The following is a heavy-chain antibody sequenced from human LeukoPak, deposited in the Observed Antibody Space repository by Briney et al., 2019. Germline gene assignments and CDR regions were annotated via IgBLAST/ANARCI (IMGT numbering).Heavy chain of an antibody. CDR2: IYYSGST. Sequence: PSETLSLTCTVSGGSISNKYWSWIRQPPGKGLEWIGYIYYSGSTNYNPSLKSRVTISVDTSKNQFSLKLSSVTAADTAVYYCARRRFPSYYFDYWGQGTLVTVSS. J-gene: IGHJ4*02. CDR1: GGSISNKY. CDR3: ARRRFPSYYFDY. V-gene: IGHV4-59*01.